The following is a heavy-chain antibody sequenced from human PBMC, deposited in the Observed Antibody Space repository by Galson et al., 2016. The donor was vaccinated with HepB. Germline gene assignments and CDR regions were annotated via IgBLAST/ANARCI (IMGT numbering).Heavy chain of an antibody. Sequence: SLRLSCAASGFTFSSYAMHWVRQAPGKGLEWVAVLSYDGNNKNYADSVKGRFTISRDNSKNTLYLQMNSLRAEDTAVYYCARDRIAVAGTAFDYWGQGTLVTVSS. CDR1: GFTFSSYA. CDR2: LSYDGNNK. V-gene: IGHV3-30*04. D-gene: IGHD6-19*01. CDR3: ARDRIAVAGTAFDY. J-gene: IGHJ4*02.